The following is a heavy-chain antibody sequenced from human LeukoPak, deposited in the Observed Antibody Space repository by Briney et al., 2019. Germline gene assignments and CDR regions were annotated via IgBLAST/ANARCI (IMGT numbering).Heavy chain of an antibody. CDR1: GGSITNSASY. D-gene: IGHD3-22*01. V-gene: IGHV4-31*01. J-gene: IGHJ4*02. CDR3: ARANYFDKSGEIAY. Sequence: TLSLTCTVSGGSITNSASYWSWIRQHPGEAPEGSGYIYYRGPPTYNPPLKSLLTISMDTSTRRFSLKLTSVTAADTAVYYCARANYFDKSGEIAYWGQGTLVTASS. CDR2: IYYRGPP.